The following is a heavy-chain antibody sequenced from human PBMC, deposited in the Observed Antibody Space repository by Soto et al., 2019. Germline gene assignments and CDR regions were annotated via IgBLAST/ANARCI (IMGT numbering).Heavy chain of an antibody. V-gene: IGHV3-23*01. Sequence: GGSLRLSCAAAGFICSSYDMSWVRQAPGKGLEWVSTILVDGRTFYVDSVKGRFTISRDSSQNTVYPQMNSLTAGDPALYYCAKATATGGGAFDICRQGTMVTVSS. D-gene: IGHD2-8*02. CDR1: GFICSSYD. CDR2: ILVDGRT. J-gene: IGHJ3*02. CDR3: AKATATGGGAFDI.